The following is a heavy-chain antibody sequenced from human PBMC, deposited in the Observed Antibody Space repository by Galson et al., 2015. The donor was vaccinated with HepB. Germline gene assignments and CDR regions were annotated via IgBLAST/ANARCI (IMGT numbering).Heavy chain of an antibody. CDR3: ARDPYDSSGYVDY. Sequence: SLRLSCAASGFTFSSYAMSWVRQAPGKGLEWVSSISSSSSYIYYADSVKGRFTISRDNAKNSLYLQMNSLRAEDTAVYYCARDPYDSSGYVDYWGQGTLVTVSS. V-gene: IGHV3-21*01. CDR2: ISSSSSYI. CDR1: GFTFSSYA. J-gene: IGHJ4*02. D-gene: IGHD3-22*01.